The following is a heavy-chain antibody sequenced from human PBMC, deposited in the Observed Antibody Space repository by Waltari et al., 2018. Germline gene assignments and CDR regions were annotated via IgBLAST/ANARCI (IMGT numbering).Heavy chain of an antibody. CDR1: GFTFSSYS. Sequence: EVQLVESGGGLVQPGGSLRLSCAASGFTFSSYSMNWVRQAPGKGLEWVSCISSSSSTIYYADSVKCRFAISRDNAKNSLYLQMNSLRAEDTAVYYCALGVVGATVADDYWGQGTLVTVSS. V-gene: IGHV3-48*01. CDR2: ISSSSSTI. J-gene: IGHJ4*02. CDR3: ALGVVGATVADDY. D-gene: IGHD1-26*01.